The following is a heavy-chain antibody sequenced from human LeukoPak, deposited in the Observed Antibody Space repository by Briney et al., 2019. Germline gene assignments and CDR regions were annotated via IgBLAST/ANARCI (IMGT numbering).Heavy chain of an antibody. D-gene: IGHD2-2*01. CDR1: GFTFNKYA. CDR3: AKGIVVVPAAPFDY. J-gene: IGHJ4*02. CDR2: LSDSGGRT. Sequence: PGGSLRLSCAASGFTFNKYAMSWVRQAPGKGLEWVSSLSDSGGRTYYADSVKGRFTISRDDSKNTLYLQMNSLRAEDTAVYYCAKGIVVVPAAPFDYWGQGTLVTVSS. V-gene: IGHV3-23*01.